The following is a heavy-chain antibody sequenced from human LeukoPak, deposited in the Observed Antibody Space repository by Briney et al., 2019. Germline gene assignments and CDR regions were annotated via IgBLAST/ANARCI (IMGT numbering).Heavy chain of an antibody. D-gene: IGHD1-14*01. CDR3: ARDGTGGAEYFQH. V-gene: IGHV4-39*07. CDR2: IYYSGST. CDR1: GGSISSSSYY. J-gene: IGHJ1*01. Sequence: SETLSLTCTVSGGSISSSSYYWGWIRQPPGKGLEWIGSIYYSGSTYYNPSLKSRVTISVDTSKNQFSLKLSSVTAADTAVYYCARDGTGGAEYFQHWGQGTLVTVSS.